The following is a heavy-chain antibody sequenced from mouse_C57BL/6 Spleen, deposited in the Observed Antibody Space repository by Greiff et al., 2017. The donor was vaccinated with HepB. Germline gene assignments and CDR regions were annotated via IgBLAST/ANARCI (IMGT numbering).Heavy chain of an antibody. J-gene: IGHJ3*01. V-gene: IGHV5-17*01. D-gene: IGHD2-3*01. Sequence: EVQLVESGGGLVKPGGSLKLSCAASGFTFSDYGMHWVRQAPEKGLEWVAYISSGTSTIYYADTVKGRFTISRDNAKNTLFLQMTSLRSEDTAMYYCARSGVYDGYSAFAYWGQGTLVTVSA. CDR1: GFTFSDYG. CDR3: ARSGVYDGYSAFAY. CDR2: ISSGTSTI.